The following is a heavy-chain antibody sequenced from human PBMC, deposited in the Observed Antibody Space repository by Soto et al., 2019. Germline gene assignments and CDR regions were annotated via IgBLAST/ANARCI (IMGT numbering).Heavy chain of an antibody. D-gene: IGHD6-19*01. J-gene: IGHJ5*02. Sequence: QVKLVESGGGVVQPGRSLRLSCAASGFRFSSYGMHWVRQAPGKGLEWVALISPDGSNREYADSVKGRFTISRDNSKNTLYLHMNSLRVEATAVYYCTNPRSSLQWPPFDPWGHGTLVTVSS. V-gene: IGHV3-30*18. CDR3: TNPRSSLQWPPFDP. CDR1: GFRFSSYG. CDR2: ISPDGSNR.